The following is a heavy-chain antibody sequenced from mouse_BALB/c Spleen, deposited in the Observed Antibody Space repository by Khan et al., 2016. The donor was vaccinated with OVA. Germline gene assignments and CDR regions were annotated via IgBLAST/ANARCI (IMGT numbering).Heavy chain of an antibody. J-gene: IGHJ4*01. D-gene: IGHD1-1*01. CDR2: IYPGTGST. CDR1: GYIFTSYC. Sequence: VELVESGAELVRPGASVKLSCKTSGYIFTSYCIHWVKQRSGQGLEWIARIYPGTGSTYYNEKFKGKATLTADKSSSTAYMQLSSLKSEDSAVXCGASDDGSNDAMDYWGQGTSVTVSS. V-gene: IGHV1-76*01. CDR3: ASDDGSNDAMDY.